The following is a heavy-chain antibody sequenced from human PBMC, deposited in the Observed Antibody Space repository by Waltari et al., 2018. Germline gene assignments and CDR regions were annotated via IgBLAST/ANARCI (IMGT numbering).Heavy chain of an antibody. J-gene: IGHJ6*02. Sequence: QVQLVQSGAEVKKPGSSVKVSCKASGGTLSSYALSWVRQAPGQGLEWMGGISPIFGTANYAQKFQGRVTITADESTSTAYMELSSLRSEDTAVYYCARESCRGGGSCVGMDVWGQGTTVTVSS. D-gene: IGHD2-15*01. CDR1: GGTLSSYA. CDR2: ISPIFGTA. V-gene: IGHV1-69*01. CDR3: ARESCRGGGSCVGMDV.